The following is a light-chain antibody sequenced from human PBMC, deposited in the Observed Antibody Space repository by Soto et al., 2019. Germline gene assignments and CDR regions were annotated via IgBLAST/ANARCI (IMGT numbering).Light chain of an antibody. CDR1: QSVSNSY. V-gene: IGKV3-20*01. CDR2: HAS. CDR3: QQYGDSLLT. Sequence: ENVLTQSPGTLSLSPGERATLSCRASQSVSNSYLAWYQQKPGQTPRLLISHASNRATAVPDRFNGSGSGTDFPLTSSRLEPEDFAVYYCQQYGDSLLTFGGGTKVEIK. J-gene: IGKJ4*01.